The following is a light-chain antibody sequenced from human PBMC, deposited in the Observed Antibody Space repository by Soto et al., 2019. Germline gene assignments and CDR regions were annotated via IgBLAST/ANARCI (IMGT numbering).Light chain of an antibody. CDR1: QSVSNNY. Sequence: EIVLTQSPGTLSLSPGERATLSCRASQSVSNNYLAWYQQKPGQAPRLLIYGASSRAPGIPDRFSGSGSGRDFTLTISRLEPEDFAVYFCQQYGSSPLTFGGGTKMEIK. J-gene: IGKJ4*01. V-gene: IGKV3-20*01. CDR2: GAS. CDR3: QQYGSSPLT.